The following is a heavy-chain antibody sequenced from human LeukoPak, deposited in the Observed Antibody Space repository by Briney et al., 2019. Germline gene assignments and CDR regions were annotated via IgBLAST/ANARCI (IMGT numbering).Heavy chain of an antibody. J-gene: IGHJ5*02. CDR2: IIPILGIA. CDR1: GGTFISYT. CDR3: ARTDYGGYWFDP. V-gene: IGHV1-69*02. D-gene: IGHD4-17*01. Sequence: ASVKVSCKASGGTFISYTISWVRQAPGQGLAWMGRIIPILGIANYAQKFQGGVTITADKSTSTAYMELSSLRSEDTAVYYCARTDYGGYWFDPWGQGTLVTVSS.